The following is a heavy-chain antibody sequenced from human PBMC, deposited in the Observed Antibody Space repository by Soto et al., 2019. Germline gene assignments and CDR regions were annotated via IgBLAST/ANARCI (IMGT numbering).Heavy chain of an antibody. J-gene: IGHJ6*02. CDR1: GFTFSSYA. V-gene: IGHV3-23*01. CDR2: ISGSGGST. Sequence: GGSLRLSCAASGFTFSSYAMSWVRQAPGKGLEWVSAISGSGGSTYYADSVKGRFTISRDNSKNTLYLQMNSLRAEDTAVYYCASMVRGVIIPNWNYGMDVWGQGTTVTVSS. CDR3: ASMVRGVIIPNWNYGMDV. D-gene: IGHD3-10*01.